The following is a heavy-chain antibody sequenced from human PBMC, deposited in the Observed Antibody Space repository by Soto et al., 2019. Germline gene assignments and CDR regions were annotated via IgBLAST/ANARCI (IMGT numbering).Heavy chain of an antibody. Sequence: PSETLSLTCTVSGGSISSYYWSWIRQPPGKGLEWIGYIYYSGSTNYNPSLKSRVTISVDTSKNQFSLKLSSVTAADTAVYYCARVVGLDYYYYMDVWGKGTTVTVSS. J-gene: IGHJ6*03. CDR1: GGSISSYY. D-gene: IGHD1-26*01. V-gene: IGHV4-59*01. CDR3: ARVVGLDYYYYMDV. CDR2: IYYSGST.